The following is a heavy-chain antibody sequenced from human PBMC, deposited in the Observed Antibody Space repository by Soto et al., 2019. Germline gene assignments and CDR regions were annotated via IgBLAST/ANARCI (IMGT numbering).Heavy chain of an antibody. Sequence: QITLKESGPTLVKPTQTLTLTCTFSGFSLSTSGVGVGWIRQPPGKALEWLALIYWDDDKRYSPSLKSRLTITKDTSKNQVVLTMTNMDPVDTATYYCAHTYQPNDYYYYYMDVWGNGTTVTVSS. CDR3: AHTYQPNDYYYYYMDV. CDR1: GFSLSTSGVG. V-gene: IGHV2-5*02. J-gene: IGHJ6*03. CDR2: IYWDDDK. D-gene: IGHD2-2*01.